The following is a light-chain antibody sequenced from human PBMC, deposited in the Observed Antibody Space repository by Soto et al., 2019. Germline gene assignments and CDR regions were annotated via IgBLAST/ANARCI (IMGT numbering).Light chain of an antibody. Sequence: QSVLTQPPSVSGAPGQRVTISCTGSSSNIGAGYDVHWYQQLPGTAPKLLIYGNSNRPSGVPDRFSGSKSGTSASLAITALQAEDEADYYCQSYDSSLSGYVLFGGGTKPPS. CDR2: GNS. J-gene: IGLJ2*01. CDR1: SSNIGAGYD. CDR3: QSYDSSLSGYVL. V-gene: IGLV1-40*01.